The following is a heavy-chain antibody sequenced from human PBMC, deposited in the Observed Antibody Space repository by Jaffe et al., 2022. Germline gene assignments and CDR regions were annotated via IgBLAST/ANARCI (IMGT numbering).Heavy chain of an antibody. D-gene: IGHD3-10*01. CDR1: GFTFSDYW. J-gene: IGHJ4*02. V-gene: IGHV3-74*01. Sequence: EVQLVESGGGLVQPGGSLRLSCAASGFTFSDYWMYWVRQAPGKGLVWVSRINGDGSSTNYADSVKGRFTISRDNAKNTLYLQMNSLRAEDTAVYYCARAVETTVRGVGYWGQGTLVTVSS. CDR2: INGDGSST. CDR3: ARAVETTVRGVGY.